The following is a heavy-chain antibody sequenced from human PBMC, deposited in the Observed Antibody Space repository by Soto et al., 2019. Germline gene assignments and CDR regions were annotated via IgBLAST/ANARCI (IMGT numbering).Heavy chain of an antibody. Sequence: ASVKVSCKASGYTFTSYGISWVRQAPGQGLEWMGWISAYNGNTNYAQKLQGRVTMTTDTSTSTAYMELRSLRSDDTAVYYCAREGGCSSTSCYSYFYYGMDVWGQGTTVTVSS. J-gene: IGHJ6*02. CDR2: ISAYNGNT. V-gene: IGHV1-18*04. D-gene: IGHD2-2*01. CDR3: AREGGCSSTSCYSYFYYGMDV. CDR1: GYTFTSYG.